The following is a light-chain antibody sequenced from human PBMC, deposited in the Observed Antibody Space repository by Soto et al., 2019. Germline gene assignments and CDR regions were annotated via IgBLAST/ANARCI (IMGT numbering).Light chain of an antibody. V-gene: IGKV1-5*03. CDR2: KAS. CDR1: QSISSW. J-gene: IGKJ1*01. CDR3: QQYNSYST. Sequence: LQMSQSPSPPSASVRDKVTIPFRASQSISSWLAWYQQKPGKAPKLLIYKASSLESGVPSRFSGSGSGTEFTLTISSLQPDDFATYYCQQYNSYSTFGQGTKVDIK.